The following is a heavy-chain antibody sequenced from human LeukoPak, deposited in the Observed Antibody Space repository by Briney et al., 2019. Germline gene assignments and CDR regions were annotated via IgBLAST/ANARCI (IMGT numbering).Heavy chain of an antibody. J-gene: IGHJ6*03. V-gene: IGHV5-51*01. CDR2: IYPGDSDT. D-gene: IGHD6-13*01. CDR1: GYSFTSYW. Sequence: GESLQISCKGSGYSFTSYWIGWVRPMPGKGLEWMGIIYPGDSDTRYSPSFQGQVTISADKSISTAYLQWSSLKASDTAMYYCARQILAAAGPISTTYYYYYYMDVWGKGTTVTVSS. CDR3: ARQILAAAGPISTTYYYYYYMDV.